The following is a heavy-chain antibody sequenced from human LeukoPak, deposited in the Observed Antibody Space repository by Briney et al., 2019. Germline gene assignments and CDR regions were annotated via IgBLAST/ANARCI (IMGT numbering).Heavy chain of an antibody. D-gene: IGHD6-13*01. J-gene: IGHJ4*02. CDR1: GGSISSSNW. Sequence: SGTLSLTCAVSGGSISSSNWWSWVRQPPGKGLEWIGEIDHSGSTNYNPSLKSRVTISVDKSKNQFSLRLSSVTAADTAVYYCARVVPPPPGIAAAGPYDYWGQGTLVTVSS. V-gene: IGHV4-4*02. CDR3: ARVVPPPPGIAAAGPYDY. CDR2: IDHSGST.